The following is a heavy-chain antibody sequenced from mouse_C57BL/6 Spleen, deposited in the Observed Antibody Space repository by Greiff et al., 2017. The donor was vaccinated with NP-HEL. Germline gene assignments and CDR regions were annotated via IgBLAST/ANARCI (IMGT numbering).Heavy chain of an antibody. CDR2: ISDGGSYT. D-gene: IGHD1-1*01. J-gene: IGHJ3*01. V-gene: IGHV5-4*01. CDR3: ARDQWGAYYYGSSPWFAY. Sequence: EVQLVESGGGLVKPGGSLKLSCAASGFTFSSYAMSWVRQTPEKRLEWVATISDGGSYTYYPDNVKGRFTISRDNAKNNLYLQMSHLKSEDTAMYYCARDQWGAYYYGSSPWFAYWGQGTLVTVSA. CDR1: GFTFSSYA.